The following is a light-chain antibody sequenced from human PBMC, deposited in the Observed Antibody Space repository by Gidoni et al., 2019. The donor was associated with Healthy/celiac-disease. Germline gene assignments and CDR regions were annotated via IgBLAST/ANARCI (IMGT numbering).Light chain of an antibody. CDR2: GAS. J-gene: IGKJ4*01. Sequence: EIVMTQSPATLSLSPGDRANLSCRASQSVSSNLAWYQQKPGQAPRLLIYGASTRATGIPARFSGSGSGTEFTLTISSLQSEDFAVYYCQQYNNWPPLTFGGGTKVEIK. CDR3: QQYNNWPPLT. CDR1: QSVSSN. V-gene: IGKV3-15*01.